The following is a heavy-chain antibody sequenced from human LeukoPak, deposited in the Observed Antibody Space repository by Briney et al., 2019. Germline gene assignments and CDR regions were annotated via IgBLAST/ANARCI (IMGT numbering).Heavy chain of an antibody. CDR3: ARGLSGSHLAREY. CDR2: INHSGST. V-gene: IGHV4-34*01. J-gene: IGHJ4*02. D-gene: IGHD1-26*01. Sequence: SETLSLTCAVYGGSFSGYYWSWIRQPPGKGLEWIGEINHSGSTNYNPSLKSRVTISVDTSKNQFSLKLSSVTAADTAVYYCARGLSGSHLAREYWGQGTLVTVSS. CDR1: GGSFSGYY.